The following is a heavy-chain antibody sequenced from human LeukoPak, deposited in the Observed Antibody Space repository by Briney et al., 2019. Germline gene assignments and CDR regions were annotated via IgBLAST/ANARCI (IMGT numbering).Heavy chain of an antibody. Sequence: RGESLQISCQGSGSIFTSYWIGWVRQVPGKGLEWMGIIYPAASDTRYSPSFQGQITISADKSISTAYLQWSSLKASDTAMYYCAWVYYDGSAYYPPPIWGPGTMVTVSS. V-gene: IGHV5-51*01. D-gene: IGHD3-22*01. J-gene: IGHJ3*02. CDR1: GSIFTSYW. CDR3: AWVYYDGSAYYPPPI. CDR2: IYPAASDT.